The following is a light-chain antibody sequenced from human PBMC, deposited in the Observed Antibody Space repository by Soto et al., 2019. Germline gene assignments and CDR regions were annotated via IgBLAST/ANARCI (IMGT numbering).Light chain of an antibody. V-gene: IGKV1-9*01. CDR1: QGISSF. Sequence: IQLTQSPSSLSASVGDIVTSTCRANQGISSFLAWYQQKPGKAPKLLIYGASTLQSGVPSRFSGSGSGTDFTLTIGSLQPEAFATYYCQQLNSFPIPFGPGTKVDIK. CDR2: GAS. CDR3: QQLNSFPIP. J-gene: IGKJ3*01.